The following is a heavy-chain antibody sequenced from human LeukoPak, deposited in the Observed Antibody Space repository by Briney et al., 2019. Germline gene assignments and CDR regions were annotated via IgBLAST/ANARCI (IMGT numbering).Heavy chain of an antibody. CDR3: ARDFGGRNTVLDP. D-gene: IGHD3-16*01. J-gene: IGHJ5*02. V-gene: IGHV1-2*02. Sequence: ASVTVSCKASGYTFTGYYMHWVRQPPGQGLEWMGWINPNNGGTNYAQRFQGRVTMTRDTSISTAYMELSRLTSDDTAIYYCARDFGGRNTVLDPWGQGTLVTVST. CDR2: INPNNGGT. CDR1: GYTFTGYY.